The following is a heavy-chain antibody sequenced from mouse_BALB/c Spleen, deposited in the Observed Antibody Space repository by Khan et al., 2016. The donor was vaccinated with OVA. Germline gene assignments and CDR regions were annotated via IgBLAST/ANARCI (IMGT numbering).Heavy chain of an antibody. CDR1: GYSITSNYA. J-gene: IGHJ4*01. Sequence: EVQLQESGPGLVKPSQSLSLTCTVTGYSITSNYAWNWIRQFPGNKLEWMGYISYSGSTSYNPSLKSRISITRDTSKNQFFLQVSSVTTEDTATYYCARGNYYGYAMDYWGQGTSVTVSS. D-gene: IGHD1-1*01. V-gene: IGHV3-2*02. CDR2: ISYSGST. CDR3: ARGNYYGYAMDY.